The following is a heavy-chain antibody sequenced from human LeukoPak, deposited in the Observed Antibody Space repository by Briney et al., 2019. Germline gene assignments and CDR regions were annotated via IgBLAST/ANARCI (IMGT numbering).Heavy chain of an antibody. Sequence: GGSLRLSCAASGFTFSSYEMNWVRQAPGKGLEWVGRIKSKTDGGTTDYAAPVKGRFTISRDDSKNTLYLQMNSLKTEDTAVYYCTTDPPWLQLRSVDYWGQGTLVTVSS. CDR1: GFTFSSYE. CDR3: TTDPPWLQLRSVDY. J-gene: IGHJ4*02. D-gene: IGHD5-24*01. V-gene: IGHV3-15*01. CDR2: IKSKTDGGTT.